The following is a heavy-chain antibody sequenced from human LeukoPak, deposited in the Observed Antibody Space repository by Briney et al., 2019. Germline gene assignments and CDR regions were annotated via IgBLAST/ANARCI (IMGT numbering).Heavy chain of an antibody. V-gene: IGHV1-69*04. Sequence: VASVKVSCKTSGSTFIRDTISWVRQAPGQGLEWMGKISPILGLRNFAQKFQGRVTITADKSTSTAYMELSSLRSEDTAVYYCAREFEGYDDYSDSYYGMDVWGQGTTVTVSS. CDR2: ISPILGLR. CDR1: GSTFIRDT. J-gene: IGHJ6*02. CDR3: AREFEGYDDYSDSYYGMDV. D-gene: IGHD4-17*01.